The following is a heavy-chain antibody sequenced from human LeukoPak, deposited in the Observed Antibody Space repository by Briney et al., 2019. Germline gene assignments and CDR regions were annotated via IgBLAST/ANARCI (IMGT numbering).Heavy chain of an antibody. CDR2: IYYSGST. V-gene: IGHV4-31*03. CDR3: ARVRFGELDY. CDR1: GGSISSGGYY. D-gene: IGHD3-10*01. Sequence: SETLSLTCTVSGGSISSGGYYWSWIRQHPGKGLEWIGHIYYSGSTYYNPSLKSRVTISVDTSKNQFSLKLSSVTAADTAVYYCARVRFGELDYWGQGTLVTVSS. J-gene: IGHJ4*02.